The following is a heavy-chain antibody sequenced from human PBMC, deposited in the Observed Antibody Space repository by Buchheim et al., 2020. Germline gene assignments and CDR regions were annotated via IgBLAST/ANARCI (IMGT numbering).Heavy chain of an antibody. Sequence: QVQLVQSGAEVKKPGASVKVSCKASGYTFTSYYMHWVRQAPGQGLEWMGIINPSGGSTSYAQKFQGRVTMTRDTSTSTVYLELSSLRSEDTAVYYCARDVAAADLSYYYYGMDVWGQGTT. CDR3: ARDVAAADLSYYYYGMDV. CDR2: INPSGGST. V-gene: IGHV1-46*01. J-gene: IGHJ6*02. CDR1: GYTFTSYY. D-gene: IGHD6-13*01.